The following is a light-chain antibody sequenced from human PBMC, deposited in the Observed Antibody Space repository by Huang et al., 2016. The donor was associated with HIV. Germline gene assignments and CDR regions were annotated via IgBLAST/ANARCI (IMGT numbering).Light chain of an antibody. V-gene: IGKV4-1*01. CDR3: QQYYSTPLT. Sequence: DIVMAQSPDSLAVSLGERATINCKSNQRILYSSNKRNYLAWYQQKPGQPPKLRIYWASTRESGVPDRFRGSGSGTDFTLTISSLQAEDVANYYCQQYYSTPLTFGGGTKVEIK. J-gene: IGKJ4*01. CDR1: QRILYSSNKRNY. CDR2: WAS.